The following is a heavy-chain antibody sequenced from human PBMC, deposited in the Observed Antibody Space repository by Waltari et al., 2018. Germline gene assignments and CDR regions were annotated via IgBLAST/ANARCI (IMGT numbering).Heavy chain of an antibody. CDR3: AGVRSGYECFDY. V-gene: IGHV4-39*07. Sequence: QVQLQESGPGLVKPSQTLSLTCTVSGGSISSGSYYWSWIRQPPGKGLEWIGSIYHSGSTYYNPSLKSRVTISVDTSKNQFSLKLSSVTAADTAVYYCAGVRSGYECFDYWGQGTLVTVSS. CDR2: IYHSGST. J-gene: IGHJ4*02. D-gene: IGHD5-12*01. CDR1: GGSISSGSYY.